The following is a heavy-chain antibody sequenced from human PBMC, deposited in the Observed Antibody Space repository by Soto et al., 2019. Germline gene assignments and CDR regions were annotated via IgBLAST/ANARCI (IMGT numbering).Heavy chain of an antibody. V-gene: IGHV4-39*01. J-gene: IGHJ3*02. CDR3: ASRVAVAGTTKAFDI. Sequence: SETLSLTCTVSGGSISSSSYYWGWLRQPPEEGKEWIGSIYNSGSTYYNPTLKSRVTISVDTSKKQFSLMLSSVTAADAAVYYCASRVAVAGTTKAFDIWGQGTMVTVSS. CDR2: IYNSGST. CDR1: GGSISSSSYY. D-gene: IGHD6-19*01.